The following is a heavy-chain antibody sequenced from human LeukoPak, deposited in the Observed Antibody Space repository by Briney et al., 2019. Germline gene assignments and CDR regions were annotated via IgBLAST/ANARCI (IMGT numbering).Heavy chain of an antibody. CDR2: ISVSNPGT. CDR1: GFTFSTYA. CDR3: AKAPVGHCSGAFCYHFDS. Sequence: GGSLRLSCAASGFTFSTYAMSWVRQTPGKGLEWVAAISVSNPGTYHAHSVKGRFTISRDNSKNTLHLQMSGLRAEDTARYYCAKAPVGHCSGAFCYHFDSWGQGTLVTVSS. D-gene: IGHD2-15*01. V-gene: IGHV3-23*01. J-gene: IGHJ4*02.